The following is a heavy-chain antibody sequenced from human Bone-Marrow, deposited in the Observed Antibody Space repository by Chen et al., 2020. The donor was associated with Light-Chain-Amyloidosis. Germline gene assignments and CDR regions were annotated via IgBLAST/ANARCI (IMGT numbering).Heavy chain of an antibody. CDR3: ARVSI. CDR1: GFTFSSYA. CDR2: ISYDGSNK. V-gene: IGHV3-30-3*01. Sequence: QVQLVESGRGVVQPGRSLRLSCAASGFTFSSYAMHWVRQAPGKGLEWVAVISYDGSNKYYADSVKSRFTISRDNSKNTLYLQMNSLRAEDTAVYYCARVSIWGQGTMVTVSS. J-gene: IGHJ3*02.